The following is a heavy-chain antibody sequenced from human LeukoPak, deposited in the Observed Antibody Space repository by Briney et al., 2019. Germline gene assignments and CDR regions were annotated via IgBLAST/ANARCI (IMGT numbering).Heavy chain of an antibody. CDR3: ARWNQDQLGYFGSGVAFDY. CDR1: GYTFTSYG. J-gene: IGHJ4*02. D-gene: IGHD3-10*01. V-gene: IGHV1-2*02. Sequence: GASVKVSCKASGYTFTSYGISWVRQAHGQGLEWMGWINPDNGATKYAQNFQGRVAMTRDPAISTAYMDLRTLTSDDTAVYYCARWNQDQLGYFGSGVAFDYWGQGTPVTVSS. CDR2: INPDNGAT.